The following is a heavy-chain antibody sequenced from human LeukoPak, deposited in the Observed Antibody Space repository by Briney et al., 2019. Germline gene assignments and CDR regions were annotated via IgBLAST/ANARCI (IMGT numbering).Heavy chain of an antibody. Sequence: PGGSLRLSCAASGFTFSTYEMNWVRQAPGKGLAWVSYISSSSSTIYYADSVKGRFTISRDNAKNSLYLQMNSLRDEDTAVYYCAKEIRWQNWFDPWGQGTLVTVSS. CDR1: GFTFSTYE. CDR3: AKEIRWQNWFDP. D-gene: IGHD4-23*01. V-gene: IGHV3-48*02. J-gene: IGHJ5*02. CDR2: ISSSSSTI.